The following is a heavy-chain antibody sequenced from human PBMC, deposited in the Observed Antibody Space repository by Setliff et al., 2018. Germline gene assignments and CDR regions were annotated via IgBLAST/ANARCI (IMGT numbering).Heavy chain of an antibody. CDR1: GYSFTSYG. J-gene: IGHJ6*02. Sequence: ASVKVSCKASGYSFTSYGISWVRQAPGQGLEWMGWISAYNDNKNYAQKFQGRVTMTTDTSTNTVFMELRSLRSDDTAMFYCARVVYYASVSSLSYGMDVWGQGTAVTVSS. CDR2: ISAYNDNK. V-gene: IGHV1-18*01. D-gene: IGHD3-10*01. CDR3: ARVVYYASVSSLSYGMDV.